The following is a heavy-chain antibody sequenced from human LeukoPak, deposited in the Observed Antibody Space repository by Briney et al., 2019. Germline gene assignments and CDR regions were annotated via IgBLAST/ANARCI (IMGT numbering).Heavy chain of an antibody. V-gene: IGHV3-23*01. CDR2: ISGSGDT. J-gene: IGHJ4*02. CDR3: AKEGGYNYGYLDY. Sequence: GGSLRLSCAVSGFTYSSYAMSWVRQAPGKGLEGVSTISGSGDTYYVDSVKGRLTISRDNSKNTLYLQMNSLRAEDTAVYYCAKEGGYNYGYLDYWGQGSLVTVSS. CDR1: GFTYSSYA. D-gene: IGHD5-18*01.